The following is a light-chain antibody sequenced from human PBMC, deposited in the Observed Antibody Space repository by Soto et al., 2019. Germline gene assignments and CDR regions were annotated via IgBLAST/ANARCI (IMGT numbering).Light chain of an antibody. CDR2: AAS. J-gene: IGKJ4*01. Sequence: DIQMTQSPSSVSASVGDRVDITCRASQGFGTWLAWYQQKPGKAPKLLIYAASNLQSGVPSRFSGRGSGTDFTLTITSLQPEDSATYFCQQASSFPLSFGGGTNVEI. CDR3: QQASSFPLS. V-gene: IGKV1-12*01. CDR1: QGFGTW.